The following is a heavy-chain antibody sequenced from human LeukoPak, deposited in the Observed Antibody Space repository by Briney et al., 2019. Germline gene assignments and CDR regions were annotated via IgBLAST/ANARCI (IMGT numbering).Heavy chain of an antibody. CDR1: GYTFTSYD. J-gene: IGHJ3*02. CDR3: ARASYYYGSGSMSAFDI. D-gene: IGHD3-10*01. Sequence: ASVKVSCKASGYTFTSYDINWVRQATGQGLEWMGWMNPNSGNTGYAQKFQGRVTMTRNTSLSTAYMELSSLRSEDTAVYYCARASYYYGSGSMSAFDIWGQGTMVTVSS. CDR2: MNPNSGNT. V-gene: IGHV1-8*01.